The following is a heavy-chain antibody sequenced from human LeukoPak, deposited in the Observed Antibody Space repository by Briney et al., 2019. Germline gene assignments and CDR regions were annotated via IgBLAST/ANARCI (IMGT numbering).Heavy chain of an antibody. V-gene: IGHV1-46*01. D-gene: IGHD3-3*02. Sequence: GASVKIFCKASGYRFTSYYVNWVRQAPGQGLEWMGIINPNGGGTTYTGKFQGRVTMTRDTSTSTVYMELGSLRPDDTAVYYCARDPISSNWPRGHFFDPWGQGTLVTVSS. J-gene: IGHJ5*02. CDR1: GYRFTSYY. CDR3: ARDPISSNWPRGHFFDP. CDR2: INPNGGGT.